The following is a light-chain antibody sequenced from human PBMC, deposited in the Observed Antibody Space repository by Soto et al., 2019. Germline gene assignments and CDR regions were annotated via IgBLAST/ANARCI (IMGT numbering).Light chain of an antibody. CDR1: QSISSRY. CDR3: QQYGISTRT. Sequence: EIVLRQSPGTLSLSPGKSPTISGRGSQSISSRYLAWYQKKPGQGPRLLIYGASSRATGIPDRFSASGSGTDFTLTISRLEPEDFAVYYCQQYGISTRTFCQGTKVDIK. V-gene: IGKV3-20*01. J-gene: IGKJ1*01. CDR2: GAS.